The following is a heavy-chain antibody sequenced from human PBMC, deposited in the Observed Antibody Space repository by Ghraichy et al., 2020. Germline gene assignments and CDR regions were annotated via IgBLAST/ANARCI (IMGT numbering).Heavy chain of an antibody. CDR2: INPDSGGT. V-gene: IGHV1-2*02. D-gene: IGHD5-12*01. CDR1: GYTFTDYY. CDR3: ASVGKRKRKTYSGYYLFAESYDYGMDV. Sequence: ASVKVSCKASGYTFTDYYIHWVRQAPGQGLEWLGWINPDSGGTNSAQKFQGRVTMTRDTSISTAYMELSRLTSDDTGVYYCASVGKRKRKTYSGYYLFAESYDYGMDVWGQGTTVTVSS. J-gene: IGHJ6*02.